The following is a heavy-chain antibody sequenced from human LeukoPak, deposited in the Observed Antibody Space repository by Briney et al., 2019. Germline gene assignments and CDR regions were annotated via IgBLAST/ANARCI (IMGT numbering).Heavy chain of an antibody. CDR2: INPKRGDT. CDR3: ATGVHGIAAAGDYYFDY. V-gene: IGHV1-2*02. D-gene: IGHD6-13*01. Sequence: ASVKVSCKASGYTFTGYYMHWVRQAPGQGLEWMGWINPKRGDTNYAQKFQGRVTVTRDTSISTVYMELSRLRSEDTAVYYCATGVHGIAAAGDYYFDYWGQGTLVTVSS. J-gene: IGHJ4*02. CDR1: GYTFTGYY.